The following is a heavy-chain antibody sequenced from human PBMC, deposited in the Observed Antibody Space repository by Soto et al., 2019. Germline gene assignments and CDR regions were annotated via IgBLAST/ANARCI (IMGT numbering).Heavy chain of an antibody. CDR2: IIPIFGTA. D-gene: IGHD3-22*01. Sequence: QVQLVQSGAEVKKPGSSVKVSCKSSGGTFSTYTLAWVRQAPGQGLEWVGGIIPIFGTAKYPQKFKGRVTITADESTSTAYIELSSRRSEDTAAYYCSRSQDSSGYWNSCFDPWGQGTLVSVSS. J-gene: IGHJ5*02. V-gene: IGHV1-69*01. CDR3: SRSQDSSGYWNSCFDP. CDR1: GGTFSTYT.